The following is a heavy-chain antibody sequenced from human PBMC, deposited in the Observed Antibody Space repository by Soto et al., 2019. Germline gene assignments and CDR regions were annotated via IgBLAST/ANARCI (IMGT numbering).Heavy chain of an antibody. CDR1: GYTLTSYD. Sequence: QVQLVQSGAEVKKPGASVKVSCKASGYTLTSYDINWVRQATGQGLEWMGWMNPNSGNTGYAQKFQGRVTMTRNTSISTAYMELSSLRSEDTAVYYCARGVAVAGTYAFDIWGQGTMVTVSS. D-gene: IGHD6-19*01. CDR3: ARGVAVAGTYAFDI. J-gene: IGHJ3*02. CDR2: MNPNSGNT. V-gene: IGHV1-8*01.